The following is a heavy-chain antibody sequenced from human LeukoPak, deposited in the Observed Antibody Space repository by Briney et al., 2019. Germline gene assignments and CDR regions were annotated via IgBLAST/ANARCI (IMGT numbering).Heavy chain of an antibody. CDR2: IYYSGST. J-gene: IGHJ4*02. Sequence: SSSYYWGWIRQPPGKGLEWIGSIYYSGSTYYNPSLKSRVTISVDTSKNQFSLKLSSVPAADTAVYYCARLGYCSSTSCYGQQLVRGEFDYWGQGTLVTVSS. D-gene: IGHD2-2*01. V-gene: IGHV4-39*01. CDR1: SSSYY. CDR3: ARLGYCSSTSCYGQQLVRGEFDY.